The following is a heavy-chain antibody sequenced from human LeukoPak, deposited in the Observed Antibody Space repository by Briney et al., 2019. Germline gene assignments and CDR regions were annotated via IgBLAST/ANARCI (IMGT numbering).Heavy chain of an antibody. D-gene: IGHD6-19*01. V-gene: IGHV4-59*08. CDR3: ARIDRAVAGTIDY. Sequence: SETLSLTCTVSGGSISSYFWSRIRQPPGKGLEWIGYIYYSGSTNYNPSLKSRVTMSVDTSKNQFSLKLSSVTAADTAVYYCARIDRAVAGTIDYWGQGTLVTVSS. CDR2: IYYSGST. J-gene: IGHJ4*02. CDR1: GGSISSYF.